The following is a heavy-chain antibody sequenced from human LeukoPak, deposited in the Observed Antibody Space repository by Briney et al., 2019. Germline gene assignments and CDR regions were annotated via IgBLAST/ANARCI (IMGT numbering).Heavy chain of an antibody. CDR3: AREGQLAAFDI. D-gene: IGHD6-6*01. CDR2: INPSGGST. J-gene: IGHJ3*02. CDR1: GYTFTIYH. Sequence: ASVKVSCKASGYTFTIYHMHWVRQAPGQGLEWMGIINPSGGSTSYAQKFQGRVTMTRDMSTSTVYMELSSLRSEDTAVYYCAREGQLAAFDIWGQGTMVTVSS. V-gene: IGHV1-46*01.